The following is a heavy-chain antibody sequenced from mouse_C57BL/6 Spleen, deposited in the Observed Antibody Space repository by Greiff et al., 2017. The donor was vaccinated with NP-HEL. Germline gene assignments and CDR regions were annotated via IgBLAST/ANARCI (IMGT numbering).Heavy chain of an antibody. D-gene: IGHD2-4*01. CDR3: ARDYDYDRVAY. J-gene: IGHJ3*01. V-gene: IGHV1-52*01. CDR2: FDPSDSET. CDR1: GYTFTSYW. Sequence: QVQLQQPGAELVRPGSSVQLSCKASGYTFTSYWMHWVKQRPIQGLEWIGNFDPSDSETHSNQKFKDKANLTVDKSSSTAYMQLSSLTSEDSAVYYCARDYDYDRVAYWGQGTLVTVSA.